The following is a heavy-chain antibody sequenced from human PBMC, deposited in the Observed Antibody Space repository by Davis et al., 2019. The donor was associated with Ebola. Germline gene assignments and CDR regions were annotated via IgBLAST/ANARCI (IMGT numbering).Heavy chain of an antibody. CDR2: IHYSGST. D-gene: IGHD6-13*01. CDR3: ARSQQQLPWYFDY. V-gene: IGHV4-59*11. CDR1: GGSISSHY. J-gene: IGHJ4*02. Sequence: SETLSLTCTVSGGSISSHYWTWIRQPPGKGLEWIGHIHYSGSTHYNPSLKSRVTTSVDTSKNQFSLSLSSVTAADTAVYYCARSQQQLPWYFDYWGQGTLVTVSS.